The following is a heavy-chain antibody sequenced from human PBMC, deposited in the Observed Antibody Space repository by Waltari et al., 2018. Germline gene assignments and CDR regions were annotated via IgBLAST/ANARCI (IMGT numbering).Heavy chain of an antibody. CDR1: SGSLTGYH. D-gene: IGHD3-9*01. J-gene: IGHJ6*03. Sequence: QVHLQQWGAGLLKPSETLSLTCGVYSGSLTGYHWNWIRQAPGKGMEWIGDINHSGKTDYHPSLESRCTISADTSKNQFSLHLTSVTAADTAVYYCARGHPFTIVSPRYYYYYYMDVWDKGTAVTVSS. CDR3: ARGHPFTIVSPRYYYYYYMDV. CDR2: INHSGKT. V-gene: IGHV4-34*01.